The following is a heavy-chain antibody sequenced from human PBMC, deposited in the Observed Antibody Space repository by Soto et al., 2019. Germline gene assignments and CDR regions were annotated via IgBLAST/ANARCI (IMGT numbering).Heavy chain of an antibody. Sequence: EVQLVESGGGLVQPGGHLRLSCVASGFTLSSYEMNWVRQAPGKGLEWVSDISSSGSTKRYADSVKGRFTIARDNAKNSLYLQMNSLRAEDTAVYYCARVPPNFYYNGMDVWGQGNTVTVSS. V-gene: IGHV3-48*03. CDR3: ARVPPNFYYNGMDV. CDR2: ISSSGSTK. J-gene: IGHJ6*02. CDR1: GFTLSSYE.